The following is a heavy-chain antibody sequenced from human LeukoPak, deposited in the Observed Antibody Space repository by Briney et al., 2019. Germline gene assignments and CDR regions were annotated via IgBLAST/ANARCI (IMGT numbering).Heavy chain of an antibody. CDR1: GFTFSSYT. D-gene: IGHD6-19*01. J-gene: IGHJ3*02. Sequence: PGGSLRLSSAASGFTFSSYTMHWVRQAPGKGLEWVALISYDGSNKYYTDSVKGRFTISRDNSKNTLYVQMNSLRAEDTAVYYCARVMVQQWLTDAFDIWGQGTMVTVSS. CDR2: ISYDGSNK. V-gene: IGHV3-30*04. CDR3: ARVMVQQWLTDAFDI.